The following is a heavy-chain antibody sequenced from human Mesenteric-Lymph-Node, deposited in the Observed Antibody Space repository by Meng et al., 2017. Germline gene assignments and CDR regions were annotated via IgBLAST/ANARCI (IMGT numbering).Heavy chain of an antibody. Sequence: QVQLQESGPGLVMRSETLSLTGAVYGGSISCINWGTWVRQPPGKGLEWIGEIYPSGSTNYNPSLRSRVTISVDKSKNQFFLKLSSVTAADTAVYYCARVAAAGNEWFDPWGQGTLVTVSS. J-gene: IGHJ5*02. V-gene: IGHV4-4*02. CDR1: GGSISCINW. D-gene: IGHD6-13*01. CDR3: ARVAAAGNEWFDP. CDR2: IYPSGST.